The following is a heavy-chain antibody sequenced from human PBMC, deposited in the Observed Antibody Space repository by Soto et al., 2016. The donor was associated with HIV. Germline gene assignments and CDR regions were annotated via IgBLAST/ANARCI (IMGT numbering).Heavy chain of an antibody. J-gene: IGHJ6*04. Sequence: EVQLVETGGGLIQPGGSLRLSCAASGFTVTYNYMSWVRQAPGKGLEWVSVIYSGGSTYYADSVKGRFIISRDNSKNTLYLQMSSLRAEDTAVYYCAVTYYDFWSGYPWGKGTTVIVTS. CDR2: IYSGGST. D-gene: IGHD3-3*01. CDR1: GFTVTYNY. V-gene: IGHV3-53*02. CDR3: AVTYYDFWSGYP.